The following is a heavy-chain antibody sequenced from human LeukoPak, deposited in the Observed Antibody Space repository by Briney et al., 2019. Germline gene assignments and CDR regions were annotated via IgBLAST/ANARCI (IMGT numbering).Heavy chain of an antibody. Sequence: SETLSLTFTVAGGSISSYYSGWIRQPPGKGLGWIGDIYYSGSTNYNPSLMRRVTISVDTSKNQFSLKLSSVTAEDTAVYYCARIAAAGTGYYYYMDVWSKGTTVTVSS. CDR3: ARIAAAGTGYYYYMDV. CDR1: GGSISSYY. J-gene: IGHJ6*03. CDR2: IYYSGST. D-gene: IGHD6-13*01. V-gene: IGHV4-59*01.